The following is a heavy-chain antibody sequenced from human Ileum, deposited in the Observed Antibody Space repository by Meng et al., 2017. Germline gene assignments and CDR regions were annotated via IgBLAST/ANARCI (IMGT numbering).Heavy chain of an antibody. D-gene: IGHD5-12*01. V-gene: IGHV3-23*01. CDR1: GFTFSDYA. CDR3: ANGYSPDY. J-gene: IGHJ4*02. Sequence: GGSLRLSCAASGFTFSDYAMSWVRQAPGKGLEWVSGMNSEGSGTYYADSVKGRFSISRDNSKNTLFLQMNSLRVEDTAVYYCANGYSPDYWGQGTLVTVSS. CDR2: MNSEGSGT.